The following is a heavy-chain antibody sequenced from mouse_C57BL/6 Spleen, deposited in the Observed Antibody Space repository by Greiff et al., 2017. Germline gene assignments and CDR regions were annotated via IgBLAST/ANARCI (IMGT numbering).Heavy chain of an antibody. V-gene: IGHV5-17*01. CDR2: ISSGSSTI. D-gene: IGHD2-1*01. J-gene: IGHJ3*01. CDR3: ARQGNGKEFAY. Sequence: EVQLQQSGGGLVKPGGSLKLSCAASGFTFSDYGMHWVRQAPEKGLEWVAYISSGSSTIYYADTVKGRFTISRDNAKNTLFLQMTSLRSEDTAMYYCARQGNGKEFAYWGQGTLVTVSA. CDR1: GFTFSDYG.